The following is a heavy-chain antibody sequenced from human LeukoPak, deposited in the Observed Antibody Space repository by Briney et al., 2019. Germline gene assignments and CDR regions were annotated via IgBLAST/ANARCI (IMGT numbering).Heavy chain of an antibody. Sequence: GGSLRLSCAASGFTFSSYWMHWVRQAPGKGLVWVSRINNDGITNDADSVRGRFSISRDNAKNTVYLQMNSLRVEDTAVYYCAKGALQQWLPTSAVDYWGQGTLVTVSS. D-gene: IGHD6-19*01. CDR3: AKGALQQWLPTSAVDY. V-gene: IGHV3-74*01. CDR2: INNDGIT. CDR1: GFTFSSYW. J-gene: IGHJ4*02.